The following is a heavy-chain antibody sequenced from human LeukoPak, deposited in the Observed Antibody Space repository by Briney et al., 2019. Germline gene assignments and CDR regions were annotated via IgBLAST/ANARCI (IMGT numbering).Heavy chain of an antibody. J-gene: IGHJ4*02. CDR1: GYTFTSYA. CDR2: INTANGNT. D-gene: IGHD3-16*02. CDR3: ARVGRLLTRSYDYVWGSYPY. Sequence: ASVTISCKASGYTFTSYAMHWVRQAPGQRLEWMGWINTANGNTKYSQKFQGRVTITRDTAARIAYMELRSLRSEDTALYYCARVGRLLTRSYDYVWGSYPYWGQGTLVTVSS. V-gene: IGHV1-3*04.